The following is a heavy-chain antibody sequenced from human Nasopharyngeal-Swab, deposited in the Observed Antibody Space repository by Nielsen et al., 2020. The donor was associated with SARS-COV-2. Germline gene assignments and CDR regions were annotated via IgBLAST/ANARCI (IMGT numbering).Heavy chain of an antibody. V-gene: IGHV3-30*18. Sequence: GESLKISCTASGFSFNNYGMHWVRQAPGKGLEWVAVISYESSKKKYAEFVEGRFTIPRDYSKNTLFLQMNSLRPEDTAMYYCAKANSLFWFGQFKNDGFDIWGRGTLVAVSS. CDR2: ISYESSKK. CDR3: AKANSLFWFGQFKNDGFDI. D-gene: IGHD3-10*01. CDR1: GFSFNNYG. J-gene: IGHJ3*02.